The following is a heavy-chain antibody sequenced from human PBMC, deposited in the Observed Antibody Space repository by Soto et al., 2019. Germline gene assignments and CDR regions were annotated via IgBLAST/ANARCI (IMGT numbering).Heavy chain of an antibody. J-gene: IGHJ5*02. Sequence: GGSLRLSCWASGFNTRFYSMSWVRQTPGKGLEWVAALSRSGGATYYADSVRGRFTISRDASKDTLFLQMSNLRAEDTALYYCSKGEMSTIRNSFDPWGQGTLVTVSS. V-gene: IGHV3-23*01. CDR2: LSRSGGAT. CDR1: GFNTRFYS. D-gene: IGHD1-7*01. CDR3: SKGEMSTIRNSFDP.